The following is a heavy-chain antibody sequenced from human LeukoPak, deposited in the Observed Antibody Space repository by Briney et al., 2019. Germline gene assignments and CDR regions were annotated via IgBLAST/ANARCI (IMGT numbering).Heavy chain of an antibody. Sequence: SETLSLTCTVSGGSISSYYWSWIRQPAGKGLEWIGRIYTSRSTNYNPSLKSRVTMSVDTSKNQFSLKLSSVTAADTAVYYCARDVKWELVRWFDPWGQGTLVTVSS. CDR3: ARDVKWELVRWFDP. J-gene: IGHJ5*02. D-gene: IGHD1-26*01. CDR2: IYTSRST. CDR1: GGSISSYY. V-gene: IGHV4-4*07.